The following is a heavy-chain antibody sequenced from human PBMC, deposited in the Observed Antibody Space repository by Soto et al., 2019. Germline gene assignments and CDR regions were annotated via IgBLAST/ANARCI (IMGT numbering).Heavy chain of an antibody. V-gene: IGHV4-39*01. CDR1: GGSVRNSNYY. CDR2: VYYRARS. CDR3: VSQRTSVLTQAYFDY. Sequence: PSVTLSLTCTVSGGSVRNSNYYWGWIRQSPGKGLEWIGSVYYRARSYSKSSVKSRVTISVDTSKNQFSLNLNSVTASDTAVYFCVSQRTSVLTQAYFDYWGPGARVTVSS. D-gene: IGHD2-8*01. J-gene: IGHJ4*02.